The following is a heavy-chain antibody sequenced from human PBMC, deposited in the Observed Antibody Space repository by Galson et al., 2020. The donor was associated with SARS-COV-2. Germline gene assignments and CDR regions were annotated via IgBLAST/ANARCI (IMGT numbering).Heavy chain of an antibody. CDR2: ISTSSSYT. J-gene: IGHJ6*02. V-gene: IGHV3-21*01. D-gene: IGHD5-18*01. CDR1: GFPFSTYS. CDR3: ARDEGIRRYNNGRLYDGMDV. Sequence: NSGGSLRLSCAASGFPFSTYSMNWVRLAPGKGLEWVSSISTSSSYTYYVDSVKGRFSISRDNPRNSLYLQMNSLRAEDTAVYYCARDEGIRRYNNGRLYDGMDVWGQGTTVTVSS.